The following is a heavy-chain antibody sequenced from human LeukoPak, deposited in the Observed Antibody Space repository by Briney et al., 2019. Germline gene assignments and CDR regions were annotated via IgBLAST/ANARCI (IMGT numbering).Heavy chain of an antibody. Sequence: GGSLRLSCAASGFTFSSYSMNWVRQAPGKGLEWVSYISSSSSTIYYADSVKGRFTISGDNAKNSLYLQMNSLRAEDTAVYYCARGPHTPVGYYYDSSGYGMDVWGQGTTVTVSS. CDR2: ISSSSSTI. CDR1: GFTFSSYS. CDR3: ARGPHTPVGYYYDSSGYGMDV. V-gene: IGHV3-48*01. J-gene: IGHJ6*02. D-gene: IGHD3-22*01.